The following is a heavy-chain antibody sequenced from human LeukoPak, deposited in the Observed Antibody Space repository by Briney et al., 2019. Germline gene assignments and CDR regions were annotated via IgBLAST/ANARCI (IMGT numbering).Heavy chain of an antibody. V-gene: IGHV3-11*01. D-gene: IGHD3-10*01. CDR1: GFTFNDYY. CDR3: ATDGAGFPT. Sequence: GGSLRLSCAASGFTFNDYYMSWIRQAPGKGLEWLSYINIGGTNTHYADSVKGRFTISRDNAKKSLYLEMNNLRAEDTAVYYCATDGAGFPTGGQG. CDR2: INIGGTNT. J-gene: IGHJ1*01.